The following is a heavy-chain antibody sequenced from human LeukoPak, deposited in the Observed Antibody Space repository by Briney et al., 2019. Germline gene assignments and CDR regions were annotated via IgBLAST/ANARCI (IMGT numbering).Heavy chain of an antibody. Sequence: GGSLRLSCAASGFTFDDYAMHWVRQAPGKGLEWVSGISWNSGSIGYADSVKGRFTISRDNAKNSLYLQMNSLRAEDTALYYCARRRVTFVRGVDITSYFFDYWGQGTLVTVSS. CDR2: ISWNSGSI. CDR3: ARRRVTFVRGVDITSYFFDY. CDR1: GFTFDDYA. J-gene: IGHJ4*02. D-gene: IGHD3-10*01. V-gene: IGHV3-9*01.